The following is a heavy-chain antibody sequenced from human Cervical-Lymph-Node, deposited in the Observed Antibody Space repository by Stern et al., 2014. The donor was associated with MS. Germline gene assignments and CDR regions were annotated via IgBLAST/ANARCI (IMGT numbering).Heavy chain of an antibody. CDR2: ISYDGSNK. D-gene: IGHD3-16*01. CDR3: AKGPVWNWYFDL. V-gene: IGHV3-30*18. Sequence: QEQLGQSGGGVVQPGRSLRLSCAASGFTFSTYDMHWGRQAPGKGLEWVAVISYDGSNKYYADSVKGRFNISRDNSKNTLYLQMNSLRAEDTAVYYCAKGPVWNWYFDLWGRGTLVTVSS. J-gene: IGHJ2*01. CDR1: GFTFSTYD.